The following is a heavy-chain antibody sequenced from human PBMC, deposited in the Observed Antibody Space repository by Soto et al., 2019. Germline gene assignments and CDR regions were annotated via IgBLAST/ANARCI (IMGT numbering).Heavy chain of an antibody. D-gene: IGHD5-12*01. Sequence: SETLSLTCTVSGDSITRNNYFWACIRQPPGKGLEWIGSIYYSGTTYYTPSLMSRVTISVDRSKNQFSLKLSSVTAADTAVYYCARRIVATETFDYWGQEPWSPSP. V-gene: IGHV4-39*01. CDR1: GDSITRNNYF. J-gene: IGHJ4*01. CDR2: IYYSGTT. CDR3: ARRIVATETFDY.